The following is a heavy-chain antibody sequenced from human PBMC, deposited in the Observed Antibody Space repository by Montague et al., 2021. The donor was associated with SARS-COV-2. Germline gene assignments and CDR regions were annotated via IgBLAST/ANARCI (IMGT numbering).Heavy chain of an antibody. Sequence: TLSLTCIVSGGSISSGGYYWSWIRQHPGKDLEWIGCIYYSGSTYYNPSLKSRLSISLDTSKNHFSLRLSSVTAADTAVYYCAGSESPSYSSSPFDYWGQGTLVTVSS. D-gene: IGHD6-13*01. CDR2: IYYSGST. J-gene: IGHJ4*02. CDR1: GGSISSGGYY. CDR3: AGSESPSYSSSPFDY. V-gene: IGHV4-31*03.